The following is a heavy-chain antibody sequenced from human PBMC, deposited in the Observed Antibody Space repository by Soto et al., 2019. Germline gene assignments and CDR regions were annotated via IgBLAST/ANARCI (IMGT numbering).Heavy chain of an antibody. CDR2: ISGSGIST. CDR3: AKDNVGGSGRGGFDY. J-gene: IGHJ4*02. D-gene: IGHD3-10*01. Sequence: EVQLLESGGGLVQPGGSLRLSCAASGFTFSTCAMRWVRQAPGKGLEWVSAISGSGISTSYADSVKGRFTVSRDNSKNTLYLQMTSLRAEDTALYYCAKDNVGGSGRGGFDYWGQGTLVTVSS. CDR1: GFTFSTCA. V-gene: IGHV3-23*01.